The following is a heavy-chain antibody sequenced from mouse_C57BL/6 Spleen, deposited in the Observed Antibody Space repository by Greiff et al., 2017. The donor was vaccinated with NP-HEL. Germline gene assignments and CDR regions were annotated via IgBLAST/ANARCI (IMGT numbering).Heavy chain of an antibody. D-gene: IGHD1-3*01. Sequence: EVQVVESGGGLVKPGGSLKLSCAASGFTFSSYAMSWVRQTPEKRLEWVATISDGGSYTYYPDNVKGRFTISRDNAKNNLYLQMSHLKSEDTAMYYCARDRGQLRYFDVWGTGTTVTVSS. CDR2: ISDGGSYT. CDR3: ARDRGQLRYFDV. CDR1: GFTFSSYA. J-gene: IGHJ1*03. V-gene: IGHV5-4*01.